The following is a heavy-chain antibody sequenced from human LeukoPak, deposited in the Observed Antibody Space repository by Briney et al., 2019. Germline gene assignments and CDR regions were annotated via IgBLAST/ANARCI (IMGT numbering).Heavy chain of an antibody. CDR3: ALDIVVVPAAAPSDY. J-gene: IGHJ4*02. CDR2: INWNGGST. D-gene: IGHD2-2*01. V-gene: IGHV3-20*04. Sequence: AGGSLRLSCAASGFTFDDYGMSWVRQAPGKGLEWVSGINWNGGSTGYADSVKGRFTISRDNSKNTLYLQMNSLRAEDTAVYYCALDIVVVPAAAPSDYWGQGTLVTVSS. CDR1: GFTFDDYG.